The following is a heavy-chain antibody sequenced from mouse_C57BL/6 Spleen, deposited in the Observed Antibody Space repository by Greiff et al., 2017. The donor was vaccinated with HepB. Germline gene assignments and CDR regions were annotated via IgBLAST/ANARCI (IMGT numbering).Heavy chain of an antibody. CDR3: ARSDGYYVFDY. V-gene: IGHV1-52*01. CDR2: IDPSDSET. J-gene: IGHJ2*01. CDR1: GYTFTSYW. D-gene: IGHD2-3*01. Sequence: QVQLKQPGAELVRPGSSVKLSCKASGYTFTSYWMHWVKQRPIQGLEWIGNIDPSDSETHYNQKFKDKATLTVDKSSSTAYMQLSSLTSEDSAVYYCARSDGYYVFDYWGQGTTLTVSS.